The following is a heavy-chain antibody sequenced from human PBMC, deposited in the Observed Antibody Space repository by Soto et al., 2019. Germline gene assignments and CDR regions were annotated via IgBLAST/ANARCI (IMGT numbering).Heavy chain of an antibody. J-gene: IGHJ4*02. CDR3: ARDSRASY. CDR2: ISSGSSTI. CDR1: GFTFSGYS. V-gene: IGHV3-48*01. D-gene: IGHD2-2*01. Sequence: PGGSLRLSCAASGFTFSGYSMNWVRQAPGKGLEWVSYISSGSSTIYYADSVKGRFTTSRDNAKNSLYLQMNSLRAEDTAVYYCARDSRASYWGQGTLVTVSS.